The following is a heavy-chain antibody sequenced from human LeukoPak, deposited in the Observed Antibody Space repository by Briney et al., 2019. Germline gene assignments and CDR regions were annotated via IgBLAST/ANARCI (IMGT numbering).Heavy chain of an antibody. J-gene: IGHJ6*02. Sequence: GGSLRLSCAASGFTFSDYYMSWIRQAPGKGLEWVSYISSSSSYTNYADSVKGRFTISRDNSKNTLYLQMNSLRAEDTAVYYCAREGNYYDMDVWGQGTTVTVSS. V-gene: IGHV3-11*05. CDR2: ISSSSSYT. CDR1: GFTFSDYY. CDR3: AREGNYYDMDV.